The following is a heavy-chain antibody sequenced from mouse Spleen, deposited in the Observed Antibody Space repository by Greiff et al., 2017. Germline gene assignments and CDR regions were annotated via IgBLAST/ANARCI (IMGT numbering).Heavy chain of an antibody. Sequence: VQLQQSGPELVKPGTSVKIPCKTSGYIFTDYNMDWVKQSHGAGLEWIGNINPANGATMYNQKFKGKATLTVDKFSSTAYMELRSLTSEDTAVYYCARGGLLLYWYFDVWGAGTTVTVSS. CDR3: ARGGLLLYWYFDV. J-gene: IGHJ1*01. V-gene: IGHV1-18*01. D-gene: IGHD1-1*01. CDR2: INPANGAT. CDR1: GYIFTDYN.